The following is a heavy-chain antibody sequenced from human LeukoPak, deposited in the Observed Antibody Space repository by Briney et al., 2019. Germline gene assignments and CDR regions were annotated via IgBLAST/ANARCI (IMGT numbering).Heavy chain of an antibody. Sequence: SETLSLTCTVSGGSISSYYWSWIRQPPGKGLEWIGYIYYSGITNYNPSLKSRVTISVDTSKNQFSLKLSSLTAADTAVYYCARGTYGSSWQLEHFDYWGQGTLVTVSS. CDR3: ARGTYGSSWQLEHFDY. D-gene: IGHD6-13*01. CDR1: GGSISSYY. J-gene: IGHJ4*02. V-gene: IGHV4-59*01. CDR2: IYYSGIT.